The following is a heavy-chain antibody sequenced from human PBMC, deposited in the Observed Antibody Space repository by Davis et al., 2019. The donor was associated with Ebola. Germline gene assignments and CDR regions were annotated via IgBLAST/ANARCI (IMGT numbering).Heavy chain of an antibody. V-gene: IGHV3-23*01. D-gene: IGHD1-14*01. Sequence: GESLKISCAASGFTFSNYAMNWVRQAPGKGLEWVSGISASGDSTYYADSVRGRFTISRDKSKNTLSLQMNSLRAEDTAVYFCARDWITNLKYWGQGTLVTVSS. CDR3: ARDWITNLKY. J-gene: IGHJ4*02. CDR1: GFTFSNYA. CDR2: ISASGDST.